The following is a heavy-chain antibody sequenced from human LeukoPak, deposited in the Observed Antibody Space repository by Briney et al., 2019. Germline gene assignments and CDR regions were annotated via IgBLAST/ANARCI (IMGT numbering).Heavy chain of an antibody. D-gene: IGHD4-17*01. Sequence: ASVKVSCKVSGYTLTELSMHWVRQAPGKGLEWMGGFDPEDGETIYAQKFQGRVTMTEDTSTDTAYMELSSLGSEDTAVYYCATGHDYGDYYIKYYFDYWGQGTLVTVSS. CDR2: FDPEDGET. J-gene: IGHJ4*02. CDR3: ATGHDYGDYYIKYYFDY. V-gene: IGHV1-24*01. CDR1: GYTLTELS.